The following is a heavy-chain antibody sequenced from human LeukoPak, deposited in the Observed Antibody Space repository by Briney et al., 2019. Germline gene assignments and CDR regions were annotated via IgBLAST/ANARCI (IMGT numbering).Heavy chain of an antibody. D-gene: IGHD3-22*01. J-gene: IGHJ4*02. CDR3: ARASRVVTMIVGERGNYFDY. Sequence: ASVKVSCKASGYTFTGYYMDWVRQAPGQGLEWMGWINPNSGGTNYAQKFQGRVTMTRDTSISTAYMELSRLRSDDTAVYYCARASRVVTMIVGERGNYFDYWGQGTLVTVSS. CDR2: INPNSGGT. CDR1: GYTFTGYY. V-gene: IGHV1-2*02.